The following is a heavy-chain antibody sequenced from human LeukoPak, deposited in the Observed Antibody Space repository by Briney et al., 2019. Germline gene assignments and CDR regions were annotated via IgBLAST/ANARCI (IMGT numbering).Heavy chain of an antibody. Sequence: ASVKVSCKAAGYTFTSYGISGVRQAPGQGLGGMGWISAYNGDTDYAQKCQGRVTMTTDTSTSTAYMELRSLRSDDTAVYYCTRDLHRVQDGGDSQEAYWGQGTLVTVSS. J-gene: IGHJ4*02. D-gene: IGHD2-21*02. CDR3: TRDLHRVQDGGDSQEAY. CDR1: GYTFTSYG. CDR2: ISAYNGDT. V-gene: IGHV1-18*01.